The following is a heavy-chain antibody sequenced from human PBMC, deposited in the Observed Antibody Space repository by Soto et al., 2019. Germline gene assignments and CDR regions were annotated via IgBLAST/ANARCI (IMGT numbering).Heavy chain of an antibody. D-gene: IGHD5-12*01. V-gene: IGHV3-11*05. Sequence: QVQLVESGRGLVKPGGSLRLSCAASGFTFSDYYMSWIRQAPGKGLEWVSYISPSSTYTNYADSVKGRFTISRDNAKNSLYLQVNSLRAEDTAVYYCARETATMYGMDVWGQGTTVTVSS. CDR1: GFTFSDYY. CDR3: ARETATMYGMDV. CDR2: ISPSSTYT. J-gene: IGHJ6*02.